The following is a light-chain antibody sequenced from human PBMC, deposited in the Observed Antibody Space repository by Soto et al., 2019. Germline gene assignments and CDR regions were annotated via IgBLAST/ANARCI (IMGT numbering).Light chain of an antibody. J-gene: IGLJ2*01. CDR1: SSNIGSNT. V-gene: IGLV1-44*01. Sequence: QSVLTQPPSASGTPGQRVTISCSGSSSNIGSNTVNWYQQLPGTAPKLLIYSNGQRPSGVPDRFSGSKSGTSASLAISGLQSEDEADYYWAAWDDSLNGHVVFGGGTKLTVL. CDR2: SNG. CDR3: AAWDDSLNGHVV.